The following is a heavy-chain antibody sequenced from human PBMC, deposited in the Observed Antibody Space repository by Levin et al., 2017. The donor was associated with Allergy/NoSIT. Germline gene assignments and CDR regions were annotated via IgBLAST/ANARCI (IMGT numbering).Heavy chain of an antibody. CDR1: GFTFSNYS. CDR2: ITSSSTYI. D-gene: IGHD2-15*01. J-gene: IGHJ4*02. CDR3: ARDFCSGSSCYSVDY. V-gene: IGHV3-21*01. Sequence: GESLKISCAASGFTFSNYSMNWVRQAPGKGLEWVSYITSSSTYIYYADSVKGRFTISRDNAKSSLFLQMNSLRAEDTAVYYCARDFCSGSSCYSVDYWGQGALVTVSP.